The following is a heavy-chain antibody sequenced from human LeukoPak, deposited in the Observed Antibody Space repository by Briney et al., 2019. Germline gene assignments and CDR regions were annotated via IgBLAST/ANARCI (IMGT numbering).Heavy chain of an antibody. CDR2: INPNSGGT. CDR1: GYTFTSYG. D-gene: IGHD3-22*01. CDR3: ASRYDSSGYYYVDY. J-gene: IGHJ4*02. Sequence: GASVKVSCKASGYTFTSYGISWVRQAPGQGLEWMGWINPNSGGTNYAQKFQGRVTMTRDTSISTAYMELSRLRSDDTAVYYCASRYDSSGYYYVDYWGQGTLVTVSS. V-gene: IGHV1-2*02.